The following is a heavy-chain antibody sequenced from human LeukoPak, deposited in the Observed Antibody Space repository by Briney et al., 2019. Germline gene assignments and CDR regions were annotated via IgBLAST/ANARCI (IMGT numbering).Heavy chain of an antibody. CDR2: ISYDGSNK. J-gene: IGHJ4*02. V-gene: IGHV3-30*18. Sequence: GGSLRLSCAASGFAFSTYGMHWVRQAPGKGLDWVAVISYDGSNKYYADSVKGRFTISRDNSKNTVYLQMNGLGAEDTAVYYCAKELYGHSTFESWGQGTLVTVSS. D-gene: IGHD2/OR15-2a*01. CDR1: GFAFSTYG. CDR3: AKELYGHSTFES.